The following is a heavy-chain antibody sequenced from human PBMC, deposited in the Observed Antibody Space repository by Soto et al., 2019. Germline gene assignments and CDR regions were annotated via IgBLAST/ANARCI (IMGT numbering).Heavy chain of an antibody. CDR2: ITDDGVGT. D-gene: IGHD3-10*01. CDR3: AKFKAGTYEKYHFDY. CDR1: GFTFSGYA. V-gene: IGHV3-23*01. Sequence: EVQLLESGGGLVQPGGSLRLSCAASGFTFSGYAMRWVRQASGKGLEWVAGITDDGVGTYYADSVTGRFSISRDNSKNTLYLQMNGLRAEDTALYYCAKFKAGTYEKYHFDYWGQGTLVTVSS. J-gene: IGHJ4*02.